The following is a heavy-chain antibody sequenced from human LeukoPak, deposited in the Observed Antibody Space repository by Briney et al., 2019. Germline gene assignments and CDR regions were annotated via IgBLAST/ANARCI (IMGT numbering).Heavy chain of an antibody. J-gene: IGHJ3*02. Sequence: GGSLRLSCAASGFTFSSYGMHWVRQAPGKGLEWVAVISYDGSNKYYADSVKGRFTISRDNSKNTLYLQMNSLRGEDTAVYYCASVDDLDAFGMWGQGTMVTVSS. V-gene: IGHV3-30*03. CDR3: ASVDDLDAFGM. CDR1: GFTFSSYG. D-gene: IGHD5-12*01. CDR2: ISYDGSNK.